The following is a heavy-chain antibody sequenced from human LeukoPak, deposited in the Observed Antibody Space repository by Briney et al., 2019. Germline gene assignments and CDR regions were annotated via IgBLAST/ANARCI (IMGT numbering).Heavy chain of an antibody. CDR2: ISSSSSTI. CDR1: GFTFGSYS. CDR3: ARGDDLKDYYYYMDV. Sequence: PGGSLRLSCAASGFTFGSYSMNWVRQAPGKGLEWVSFISSSSSTIYYADSVKGRFAISRDNAKNSLYLQMNSLRAEDTAVYYCARGDDLKDYYYYMDVWGKGTTVTVSS. J-gene: IGHJ6*03. D-gene: IGHD3-3*01. V-gene: IGHV3-48*01.